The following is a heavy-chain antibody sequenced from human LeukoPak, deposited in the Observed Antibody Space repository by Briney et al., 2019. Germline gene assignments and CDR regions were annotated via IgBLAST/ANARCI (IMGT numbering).Heavy chain of an antibody. CDR2: ISGSGGST. D-gene: IGHD2-2*01. J-gene: IGHJ3*02. CDR3: AKASRPYDALDI. V-gene: IGHV3-23*01. CDR1: GCTFSSYA. Sequence: GGSLRLSCAASGCTFSSYAMSWVRQAPGKGLGWVSAISGSGGSTYYADSVKGRFTISRDNSKNTLYQQMHSLRAKDTAVYYCAKASRPYDALDIWGQGTIVTVSS.